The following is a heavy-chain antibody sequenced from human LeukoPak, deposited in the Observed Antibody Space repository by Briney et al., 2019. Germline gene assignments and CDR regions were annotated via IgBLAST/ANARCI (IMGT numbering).Heavy chain of an antibody. D-gene: IGHD2-15*01. CDR2: INPNSGGT. CDR1: GYTFTGYY. V-gene: IGHV1-2*02. J-gene: IGHJ4*02. Sequence: ASVKVSCKASGYTFTGYYMHWVRQAPGQGLEWMGWINPNSGGTNYAQKFQGRVTMTRDTSISTAHMELSRLRSDDTAVYYCTRGYGLVYCSGGSCYSYFDYWSQGTLVTVSS. CDR3: TRGYGLVYCSGGSCYSYFDY.